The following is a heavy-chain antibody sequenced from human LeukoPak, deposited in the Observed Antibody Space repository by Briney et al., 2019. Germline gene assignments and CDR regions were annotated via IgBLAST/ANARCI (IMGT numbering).Heavy chain of an antibody. Sequence: GGSLRLSCAASGFTFDDYAMHWGRQAPGKGVEGGSGISWNSGSIGYADSVKGRFTISRDNAQNSLYLQMNSLRAEDTALYYCAKDISYYYYYMDVWGKGTTVTVSS. V-gene: IGHV3-9*01. CDR1: GFTFDDYA. J-gene: IGHJ6*03. CDR2: ISWNSGSI. CDR3: AKDISYYYYYMDV.